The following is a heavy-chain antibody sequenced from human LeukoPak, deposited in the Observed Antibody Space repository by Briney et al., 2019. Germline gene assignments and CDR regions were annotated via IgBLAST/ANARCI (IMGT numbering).Heavy chain of an antibody. Sequence: PGGSLRLSCVASGFTFNTYSMYWFRHAPGKGLEWISYISSSSATIYYADSVKGRLTISRDNAKNSLYLQMNSLRGEDTAVYYGARGRDLFDSWGQGTLVIVSS. CDR1: GFTFNTYS. CDR3: ARGRDLFDS. CDR2: ISSSSATI. J-gene: IGHJ4*02. V-gene: IGHV3-48*04.